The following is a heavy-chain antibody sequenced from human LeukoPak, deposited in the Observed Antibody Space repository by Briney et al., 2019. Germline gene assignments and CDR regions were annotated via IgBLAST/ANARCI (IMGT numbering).Heavy chain of an antibody. CDR2: IYHSGST. Sequence: TSETLSLTCAASGGSISSGGYSWSWIRQPPGKGLEWIGYIYHSGSTYYNPSLKSRVTISVDRSKNQFSLKLSSVTAADTAVYYCARYGILWGLGYCSSTSCYSGWFDPWGQGTLVTVSS. CDR3: ARYGILWGLGYCSSTSCYSGWFDP. V-gene: IGHV4-30-2*01. D-gene: IGHD2-2*02. J-gene: IGHJ5*02. CDR1: GGSISSGGYS.